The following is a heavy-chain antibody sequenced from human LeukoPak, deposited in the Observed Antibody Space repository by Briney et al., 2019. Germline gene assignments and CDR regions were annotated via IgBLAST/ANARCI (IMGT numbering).Heavy chain of an antibody. CDR1: GFTVSSNY. D-gene: IGHD3-22*01. Sequence: PGGSLRLSCAASGFTVSSNYMSWVRQAPGKGLEWVSVIYSGGSTYYADSVKGRFTISRDNPKNTLYLQMNSLRAEDTAVYYCARGEYYYDSSGYYFDYWGQGTLVTVSS. V-gene: IGHV3-53*01. J-gene: IGHJ4*02. CDR3: ARGEYYYDSSGYYFDY. CDR2: IYSGGST.